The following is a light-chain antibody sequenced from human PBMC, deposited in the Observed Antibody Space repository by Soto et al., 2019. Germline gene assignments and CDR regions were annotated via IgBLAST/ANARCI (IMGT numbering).Light chain of an antibody. Sequence: QSVLTQPASVSGSPGQSITISCTGSSSDVGSYNLVSWYQQYPGKAPKLMIFEGNKRPSGVSNRFSASKSGNTASLTISGLQADDEADYYCWSYAGRRTFEVFGGGTKLTVL. CDR2: EGN. CDR3: WSYAGRRTFEV. J-gene: IGLJ2*01. CDR1: SSDVGSYNL. V-gene: IGLV2-23*03.